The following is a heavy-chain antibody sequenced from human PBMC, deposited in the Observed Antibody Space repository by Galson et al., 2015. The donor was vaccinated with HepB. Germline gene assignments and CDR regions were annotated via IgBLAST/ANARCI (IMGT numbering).Heavy chain of an antibody. Sequence: SVKVSCKASGGTFSSYTISWVRQAPGQGLEWMGRIIPILGIANYAQKFQGRVTITADKSTSTAYMELSSLRSEDTAVYYCARVYPRAKSYYDSSGYYRTSYYVDYWGQGTLVTVSS. J-gene: IGHJ4*02. CDR3: ARVYPRAKSYYDSSGYYRTSYYVDY. CDR1: GGTFSSYT. D-gene: IGHD3-22*01. V-gene: IGHV1-69*02. CDR2: IIPILGIA.